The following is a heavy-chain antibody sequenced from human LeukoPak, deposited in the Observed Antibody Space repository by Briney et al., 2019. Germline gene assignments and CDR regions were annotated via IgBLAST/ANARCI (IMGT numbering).Heavy chain of an antibody. V-gene: IGHV3-15*01. J-gene: IGHJ6*03. D-gene: IGHD2/OR15-2a*01. Sequence: GGSLRLVCAASGFTFGNAWMNWVRQAPGKGLEWVGRIKTKQDGGTTDYAKPVKGRFTISRDDSKNTLYLQMNSLTTDDTAIYYCTAIREYCDSAGCYSPYFYYYMDVWGKGTTVAVSS. CDR2: IKTKQDGGTT. CDR3: TAIREYCDSAGCYSPYFYYYMDV. CDR1: GFTFGNAW.